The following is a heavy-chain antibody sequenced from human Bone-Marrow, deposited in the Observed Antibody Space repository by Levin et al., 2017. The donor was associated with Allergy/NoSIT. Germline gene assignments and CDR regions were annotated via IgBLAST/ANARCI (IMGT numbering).Heavy chain of an antibody. D-gene: IGHD3-16*02. J-gene: IGHJ4*02. CDR3: VRPTRGYPAVYFDY. Sequence: GESLKISCKGSGYTFSTKWIGWVRQMPGKGLECMGIIYPRDSDVRYSPSFQGQVTISADQSISTAYLPWSSLKAADTASYYCVRPTRGYPAVYFDYWGQGTLVTVSS. CDR1: GYTFSTKW. CDR2: IYPRDSDV. V-gene: IGHV5-51*01.